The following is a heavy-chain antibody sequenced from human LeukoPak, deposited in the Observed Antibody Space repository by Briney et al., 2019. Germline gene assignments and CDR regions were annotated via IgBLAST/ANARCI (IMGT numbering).Heavy chain of an antibody. Sequence: GGSLRLSCAASGFTLSSYAMSWVRQAPGKGLEWVSTISGSGGSTYYADSVKGRFTISRDNSKNTLYLQMNSLRAEDTAVYYCAKERELPYALDYWGQGTLVTVSS. J-gene: IGHJ4*02. CDR2: ISGSGGST. CDR3: AKERELPYALDY. V-gene: IGHV3-23*01. D-gene: IGHD1-26*01. CDR1: GFTLSSYA.